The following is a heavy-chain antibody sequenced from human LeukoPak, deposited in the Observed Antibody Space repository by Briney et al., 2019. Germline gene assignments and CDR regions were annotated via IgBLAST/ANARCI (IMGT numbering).Heavy chain of an antibody. CDR1: GGSISSSTYY. J-gene: IGHJ6*02. D-gene: IGHD3-10*01. CDR2: IYYSGST. V-gene: IGHV4-31*03. Sequence: SETLSLTCTVSGGSISSSTYYWSWIRQHPGKGLEWIGYIYYSGSTYYDPSLKSRVTISVDTSKNQFSLKLSSVTAADTAVYYCARAWLQDRPWFGELEDGMDVWGQGTTVTVSS. CDR3: ARAWLQDRPWFGELEDGMDV.